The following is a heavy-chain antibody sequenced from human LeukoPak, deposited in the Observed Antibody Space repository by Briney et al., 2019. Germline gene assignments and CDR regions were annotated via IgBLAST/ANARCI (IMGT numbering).Heavy chain of an antibody. Sequence: SETLSLTCAVYGGSFSGYYWSWIRQPPGKGLEWIGEINHSGSTNYNPSLKSRVTISVDTSKNQFSLKLSSVTAADTAVYYCARRRAPTVTRLDYWGQGTLVTVSS. CDR3: ARRRAPTVTRLDY. CDR2: INHSGST. J-gene: IGHJ4*02. CDR1: GGSFSGYY. V-gene: IGHV4-34*01. D-gene: IGHD4-11*01.